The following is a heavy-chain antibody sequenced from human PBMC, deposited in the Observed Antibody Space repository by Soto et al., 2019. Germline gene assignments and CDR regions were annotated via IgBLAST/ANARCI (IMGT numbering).Heavy chain of an antibody. CDR2: IYSGGST. CDR1: GSSGFTFSSNY. J-gene: IGHJ4*02. Sequence: PGGSLRLSCAASGSSGFTFSSNYMSWVRQAPGKGLEWVSVIYSGGSTCYADSVKGRFTISRDNSKNTLYLQMKSLRAEDTAVYYCVSPRRQQPDYWGQGTLVTVSS. V-gene: IGHV3-66*01. D-gene: IGHD6-13*01. CDR3: VSPRRQQPDY.